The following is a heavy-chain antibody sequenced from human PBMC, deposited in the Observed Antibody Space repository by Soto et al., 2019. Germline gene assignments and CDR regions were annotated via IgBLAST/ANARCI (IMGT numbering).Heavy chain of an antibody. J-gene: IGHJ6*02. Sequence: GVLRLSCIASGFTFSSYAMTWVRQAPGKGLEWVSDISGSGGSTYYADSVKGRFTISRDNSKNTLYLQMNSLRAEDTAVYYCAPPPRRGAPFEGMDVWGQGTTVTVSS. CDR2: ISGSGGST. V-gene: IGHV3-23*01. D-gene: IGHD1-26*01. CDR3: APPPRRGAPFEGMDV. CDR1: GFTFSSYA.